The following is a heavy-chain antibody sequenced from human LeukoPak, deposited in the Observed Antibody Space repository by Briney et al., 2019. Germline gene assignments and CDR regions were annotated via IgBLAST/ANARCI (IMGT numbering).Heavy chain of an antibody. CDR1: GGSFSGYY. J-gene: IGHJ4*02. D-gene: IGHD3-22*01. CDR2: INHSGST. CDR3: ARVWDYYDSSGLPEYYFDY. Sequence: SETLSLTCAVYGGSFSGYYWSWIRQPPGKGLEWIGEINHSGSTYYNPSLKSRVTISVDTSKNQFSLKLSSVTAADTAVYYCARVWDYYDSSGLPEYYFDYWGQGTLVTVSS. V-gene: IGHV4-34*01.